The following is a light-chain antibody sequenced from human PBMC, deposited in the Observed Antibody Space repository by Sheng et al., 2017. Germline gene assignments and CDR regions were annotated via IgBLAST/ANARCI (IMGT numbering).Light chain of an antibody. CDR3: QQYENSPWT. Sequence: EIVLTQSPGTLSLSPGERGTLSCRASQSVSSSYLAWYQQKPGQAARLLIYGASSRATGIPDRFRGAGSGTDFTLTISRLEPEDFALYYCQQYENSPWTFGQGTKVEIK. CDR1: QSVSSSY. J-gene: IGKJ1*01. V-gene: IGKV3-20*01. CDR2: GAS.